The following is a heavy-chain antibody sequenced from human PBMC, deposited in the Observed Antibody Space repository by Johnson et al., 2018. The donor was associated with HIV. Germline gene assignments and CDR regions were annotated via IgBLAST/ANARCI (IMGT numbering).Heavy chain of an antibody. CDR3: ARRDPWVENGAFDI. Sequence: VQLLESGGGLVQPGGSLRLSCAASGFTFSSYDMHWVRQATGKGLEWVSAIGTAGDTYYPGSVKGRFTISRENAKNSLYLQMNSLRAGDTAVYFCARRDPWVENGAFDIWGQGTMVTVSS. V-gene: IGHV3-13*01. CDR2: IGTAGDT. J-gene: IGHJ3*02. D-gene: IGHD5-24*01. CDR1: GFTFSSYD.